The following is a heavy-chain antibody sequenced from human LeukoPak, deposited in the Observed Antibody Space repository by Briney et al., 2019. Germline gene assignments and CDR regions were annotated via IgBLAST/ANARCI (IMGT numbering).Heavy chain of an antibody. Sequence: PGRSLRLSCAASRFTFSSYGMHWVRQAPGKGLEWVAVISYDGSNKYYADSVKGRFTISRDNSKNTLYLQMNSLRAEDTAVYHCAKDHAPPGNWNYAFDYWGQGTLVTVSS. CDR1: RFTFSSYG. V-gene: IGHV3-30*18. CDR2: ISYDGSNK. CDR3: AKDHAPPGNWNYAFDY. J-gene: IGHJ4*02. D-gene: IGHD1-7*01.